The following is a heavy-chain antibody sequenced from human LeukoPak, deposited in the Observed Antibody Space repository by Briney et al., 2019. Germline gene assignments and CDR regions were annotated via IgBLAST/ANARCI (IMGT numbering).Heavy chain of an antibody. J-gene: IGHJ4*02. CDR1: GFTFSSNY. CDR3: ARKLGTMVRGVVDY. D-gene: IGHD3-10*01. CDR2: ISSSSSYI. V-gene: IGHV3-21*01. Sequence: PGGSLRLSCAASGFTFSSNYMSWIRQAPGKGLEWVSSISSSSSYIYYADSVKGRFTISRDNAKNSLYLQMNSLRAEDTAVYYCARKLGTMVRGVVDYWGQGALVTVSS.